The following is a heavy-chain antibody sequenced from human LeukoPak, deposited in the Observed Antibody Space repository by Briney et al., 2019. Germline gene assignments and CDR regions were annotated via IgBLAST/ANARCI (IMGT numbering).Heavy chain of an antibody. D-gene: IGHD3-10*01. CDR1: GGSFSGYY. CDR2: INHSGST. Sequence: PSETLSLTCAVYGGSFSGYYWSWIRQPPGKGLEWIGEINHSGSTNYNPSLKSRVTISVDTSKSQFSLKLSSVTAADTAVYYCARGRIRITMARGFDPWGQGTLVTVSS. CDR3: ARGRIRITMARGFDP. J-gene: IGHJ5*02. V-gene: IGHV4-34*01.